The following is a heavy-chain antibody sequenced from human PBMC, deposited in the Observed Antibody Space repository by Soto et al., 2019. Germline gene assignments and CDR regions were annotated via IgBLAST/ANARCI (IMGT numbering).Heavy chain of an antibody. V-gene: IGHV1-2*02. CDR3: ARPPGYISDWYYFDL. CDR2: ISPKSGGT. Sequence: QVQLVQSGAEVKKPGASVKVSCEASGYSFIDYYTHWVRQAPGHGFEWMGRISPKSGGTNYAQKFEGRVTLTWDTSLNTPYMELSTLKSDDTAVYSCARPPGYISDWYYFDLWGQGTRVTVSS. CDR1: GYSFIDYY. D-gene: IGHD3-9*01. J-gene: IGHJ4*02.